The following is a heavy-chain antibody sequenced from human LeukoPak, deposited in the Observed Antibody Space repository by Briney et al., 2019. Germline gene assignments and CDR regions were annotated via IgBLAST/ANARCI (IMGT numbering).Heavy chain of an antibody. J-gene: IGHJ4*02. D-gene: IGHD4-23*01. Sequence: GASVKVSCKASGYTFTGYYMHWVRQAPGQGLEWMGWINPNSGGTNYAQKFQGRVTITTDESTSTAYMELSSLRSEDTAVYYCARDLHTTVVNSSSSTWGQGTLVTVSS. CDR2: INPNSGGT. V-gene: IGHV1-2*02. CDR3: ARDLHTTVVNSSSST. CDR1: GYTFTGYY.